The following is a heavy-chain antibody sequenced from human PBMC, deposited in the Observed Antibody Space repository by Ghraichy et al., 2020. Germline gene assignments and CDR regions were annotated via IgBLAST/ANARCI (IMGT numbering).Heavy chain of an antibody. J-gene: IGHJ3*02. D-gene: IGHD4-17*01. CDR3: AKDPNGDYVGAFDS. Sequence: GESLRLSCAASGLIFSTYAMTWVRQGPGKGLVWVSSIRGSGDIIYYADSVRGRFTVSRDNSQNTLYLQMNSLRAEDTAVYYCAKDPNGDYVGAFDSWGQGTMVTVSS. CDR2: IRGSGDII. CDR1: GLIFSTYA. V-gene: IGHV3-23*01.